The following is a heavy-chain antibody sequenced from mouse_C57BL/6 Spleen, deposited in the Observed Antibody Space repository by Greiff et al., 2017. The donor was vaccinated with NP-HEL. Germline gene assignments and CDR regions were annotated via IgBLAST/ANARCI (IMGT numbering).Heavy chain of an antibody. CDR3: ASFAWFAY. V-gene: IGHV1-54*01. J-gene: IGHJ3*01. CDR2: INPGSGGT. CDR1: GYAFTNYL. Sequence: QVQLQQSGAELVRPGPSVKVSCKASGYAFTNYLIEWVKQRPGQGLEWIGVINPGSGGTNYNEKFKGKATLTADKSSSTAYMQLSSRTSEDSAVYFCASFAWFAYWGQGTLVTVSA.